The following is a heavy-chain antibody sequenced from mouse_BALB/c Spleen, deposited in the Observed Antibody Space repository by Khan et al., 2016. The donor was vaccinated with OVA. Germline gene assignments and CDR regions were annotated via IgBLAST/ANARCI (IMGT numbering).Heavy chain of an antibody. CDR3: ASAYYGNDREAMDY. CDR1: GFSLTGYG. Sequence: QVQLKESGPGLVAPSQSLSITCTVSGFSLTGYGVNWVRQPPGKGLEWLGMIWGDGSTDYNSALKSRLSISKDNSKSKIFLKINSLQTDDTARYYCASAYYGNDREAMDYWGQGTSVTVSS. J-gene: IGHJ4*01. V-gene: IGHV2-6-7*01. CDR2: IWGDGST. D-gene: IGHD2-9*01.